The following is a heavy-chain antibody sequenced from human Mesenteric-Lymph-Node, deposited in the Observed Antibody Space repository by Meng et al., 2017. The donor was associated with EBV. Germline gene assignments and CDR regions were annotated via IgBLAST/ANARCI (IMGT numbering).Heavy chain of an antibody. Sequence: QVQLPQVGPVLLKPSETLSLTCAVYGGSFSGYYWSWIRQPPGKGLEWIGEINHSGSTNYNPSLKSRVTISVDTSKNQFSLKLSSVTAADTAVYYCARGEKGPVDYWGQGTLVTVSS. CDR3: ARGEKGPVDY. J-gene: IGHJ4*02. CDR2: INHSGST. V-gene: IGHV4-34*01. CDR1: GGSFSGYY.